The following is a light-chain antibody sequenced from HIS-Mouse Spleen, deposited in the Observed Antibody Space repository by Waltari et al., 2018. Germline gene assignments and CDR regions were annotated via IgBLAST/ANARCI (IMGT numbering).Light chain of an antibody. Sequence: IVLTQSPATLSLSPGEIATLPCRASQSVSSYLAWYQQKPGQAPRLLIYDASNRATGIPARFSGSGSGTDFTLTISSLEPEDFAVYYCQQRSNWLYTFGQGTKLEIK. CDR2: DAS. J-gene: IGKJ2*01. CDR3: QQRSNWLYT. CDR1: QSVSSY. V-gene: IGKV3-11*01.